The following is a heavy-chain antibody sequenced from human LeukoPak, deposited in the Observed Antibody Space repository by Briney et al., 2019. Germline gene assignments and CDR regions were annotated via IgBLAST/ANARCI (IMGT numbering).Heavy chain of an antibody. CDR3: AKAELAGAFDI. CDR1: GFTFDDYA. Sequence: GRPLRLSCAASGFTFDDYAMHWVRQAPGKGLEWVSGISWNSGSIGYADSVKGRFTISRDNAKNSLYLQMNSLRAEDTALYYCAKAELAGAFDIWGQGTMVTVSS. J-gene: IGHJ3*02. CDR2: ISWNSGSI. D-gene: IGHD1-7*01. V-gene: IGHV3-9*01.